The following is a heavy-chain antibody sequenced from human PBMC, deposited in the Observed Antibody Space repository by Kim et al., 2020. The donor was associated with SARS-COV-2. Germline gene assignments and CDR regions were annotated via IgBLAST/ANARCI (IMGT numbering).Heavy chain of an antibody. V-gene: IGHV3-11*01. D-gene: IGHD1-7*01. CDR3: ARVGLELRFPLDY. J-gene: IGHJ4*02. Sequence: YAGSVKGRFTISRDNAKNSLYLQMNSLRAEDTAVYYCARVGLELRFPLDYWGQGTLVTVSS.